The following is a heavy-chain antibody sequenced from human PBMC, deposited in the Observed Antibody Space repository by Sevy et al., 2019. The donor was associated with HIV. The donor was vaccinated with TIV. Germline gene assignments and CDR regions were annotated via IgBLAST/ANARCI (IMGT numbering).Heavy chain of an antibody. J-gene: IGHJ4*02. CDR3: ARDILVGATGPGYYFDY. D-gene: IGHD1-26*01. CDR1: GFTFSSYA. V-gene: IGHV3-23*01. Sequence: GGSLRLSCAASGFTFSSYAMTWVRQAPGKGLDWVSSMTGSGSITYYADSVKGRFTISRDNSKNTLYLQMNSLRAEDTAVYYCARDILVGATGPGYYFDYWGQGTLVTVSS. CDR2: MTGSGSIT.